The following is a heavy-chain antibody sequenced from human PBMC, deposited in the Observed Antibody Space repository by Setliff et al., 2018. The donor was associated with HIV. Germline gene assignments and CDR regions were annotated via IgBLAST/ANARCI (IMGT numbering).Heavy chain of an antibody. J-gene: IGHJ3*02. Sequence: ASVKVSCKPSGYTFTNYDINWVRQAAGQGLEWMGWMNPDSRNTGYAQRFEGSVTMTWDTSISTAYMELNNVKFEDTAVYYCAIRREVVAAATTRRGLDIWGQGTMVTVSS. CDR2: MNPDSRNT. CDR1: GYTFTNYD. V-gene: IGHV1-8*02. CDR3: AIRREVVAAATTRRGLDI. D-gene: IGHD2-15*01.